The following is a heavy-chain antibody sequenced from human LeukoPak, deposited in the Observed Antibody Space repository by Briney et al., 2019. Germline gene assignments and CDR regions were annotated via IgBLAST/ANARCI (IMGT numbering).Heavy chain of an antibody. CDR1: GFSLTTRGVG. Sequence: ESGPTLVKPTQTLTLTCSFSGFSLTTRGVGVAWIRQPPAKALEWLALIYWDGDKAYSPSLKHRLTITKDTSKNQVVLTMTNMDPVDTATYFCALRPKSGANWFDPWGQGTLVTVSS. CDR3: ALRPKSGANWFDP. V-gene: IGHV2-5*02. CDR2: IYWDGDK. D-gene: IGHD1-26*01. J-gene: IGHJ5*02.